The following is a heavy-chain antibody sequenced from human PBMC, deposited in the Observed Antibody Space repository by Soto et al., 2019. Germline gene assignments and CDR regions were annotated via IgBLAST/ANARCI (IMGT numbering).Heavy chain of an antibody. CDR1: GFTFDDYA. Sequence: EVQLVESGGGLVQPGRSLRLSCAASGFTFDDYAMHWVRQPPGKGLEWVSGITWNSGSKDYADSVKGRFTISRDNRKNSLYLQMNSLRGEDTALYHCTTTYPNDDSRVVAYWGQGTLVTVSS. CDR2: ITWNSGSK. D-gene: IGHD1-1*01. CDR3: TTTYPNDDSRVVAY. V-gene: IGHV3-9*01. J-gene: IGHJ4*02.